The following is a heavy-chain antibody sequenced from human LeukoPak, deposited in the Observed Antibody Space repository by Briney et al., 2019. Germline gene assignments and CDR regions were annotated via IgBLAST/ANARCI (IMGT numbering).Heavy chain of an antibody. CDR1: GFTFSSYA. Sequence: GGSLRLSCAASGFTFSSYAMSWVRQAPGKGLEWVSAISGSGGSTYYADSVKGRFTISRVNSKNTLYLQMNSLRAEDTAVYYCAKYRRVLGGPFDYWGQGTLVTVSS. CDR3: AKYRRVLGGPFDY. D-gene: IGHD3-16*01. V-gene: IGHV3-23*01. J-gene: IGHJ4*02. CDR2: ISGSGGST.